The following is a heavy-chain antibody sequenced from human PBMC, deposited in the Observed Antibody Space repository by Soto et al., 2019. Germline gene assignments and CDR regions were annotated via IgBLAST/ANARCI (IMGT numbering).Heavy chain of an antibody. Sequence: PSETLSLTCTVSGGSISSGDYYWSWIRQPPGKGLEWIGYIYYSGSTYYNPSLKSRVTISVDTSKNQFSLKLSSVTAADTAVYYCARDRITMVRGSILRGSNWFDPWGQGTLVTVSS. D-gene: IGHD3-10*01. CDR2: IYYSGST. CDR3: ARDRITMVRGSILRGSNWFDP. J-gene: IGHJ5*02. CDR1: GGSISSGDYY. V-gene: IGHV4-30-4*01.